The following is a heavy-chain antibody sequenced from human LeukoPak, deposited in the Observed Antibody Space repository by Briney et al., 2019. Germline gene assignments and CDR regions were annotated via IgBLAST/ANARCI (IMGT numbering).Heavy chain of an antibody. CDR3: TTGGPGDFWSGYPPYYYYYYMDV. CDR1: GFTFSNAW. D-gene: IGHD3-3*01. Sequence: GGSLRLSCAASGFTFSNAWMNWVRQAPGKGLEWVGRIKSKTDGGTTDYTAPVKGRFTISRDDSKNTLYLQMNTLKTEDTAVYYCTTGGPGDFWSGYPPYYYYYYMDVWGKGTTVTVS. V-gene: IGHV3-15*01. J-gene: IGHJ6*03. CDR2: IKSKTDGGTT.